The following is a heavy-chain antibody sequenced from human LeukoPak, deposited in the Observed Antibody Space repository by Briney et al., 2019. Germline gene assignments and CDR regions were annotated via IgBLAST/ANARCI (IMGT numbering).Heavy chain of an antibody. V-gene: IGHV3-23*01. J-gene: IGHJ4*02. CDR1: GFTFGSYV. CDR3: AKGIYTSTSYYDS. Sequence: GGSLRLSCAASGFTFGSYVMTWVRQAPGKGLAWVSTITGGGDYTYYVDSVKGRFTISRDNSKNTLYLQVNSLRAEDTAVYYCAKGIYTSTSYYDSWGQGTLVTVSS. CDR2: ITGGGDYT. D-gene: IGHD2-2*01.